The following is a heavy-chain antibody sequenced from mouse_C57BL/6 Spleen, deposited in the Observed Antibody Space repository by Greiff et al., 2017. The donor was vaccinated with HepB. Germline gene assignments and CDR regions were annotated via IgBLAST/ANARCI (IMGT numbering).Heavy chain of an antibody. CDR2: INPSSGYT. J-gene: IGHJ3*01. Sequence: QVQLKQSGAELAKPGASVKLSCKASGYTFTSYWMHWVKQRPGQGLEWIGYINPSSGYTKYNQKFKDKATLTADKSSSTAYMQLSSLTYEDSAVYYCAKGAAQATGGFAYWGQGTLVTVSA. D-gene: IGHD3-2*02. CDR1: GYTFTSYW. CDR3: AKGAAQATGGFAY. V-gene: IGHV1-7*01.